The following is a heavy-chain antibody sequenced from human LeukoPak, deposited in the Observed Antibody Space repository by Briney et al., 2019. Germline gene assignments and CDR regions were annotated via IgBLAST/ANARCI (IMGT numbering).Heavy chain of an antibody. J-gene: IGHJ4*02. V-gene: IGHV3-21*01. CDR3: ARDGIAVAATSHY. CDR2: ISTSTNYI. Sequence: GGSLRLSCAASGFTVSSNYMSWVRQAPGKGLQWVSSISTSTNYIYYADSVKGRFTISRDNAKNSLYLQMNSVRAEDTAVYYCARDGIAVAATSHYWGQGTLVTVSS. D-gene: IGHD6-19*01. CDR1: GFTVSSNY.